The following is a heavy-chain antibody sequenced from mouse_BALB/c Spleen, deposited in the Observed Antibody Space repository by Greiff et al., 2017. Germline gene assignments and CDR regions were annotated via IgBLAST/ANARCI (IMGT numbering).Heavy chain of an antibody. Sequence: VQRVESGPGLVAPSQSLSITCTVSGFSLTSYGVHWVRQPPGKGLEWLGVIWAGGSTNYNSALMSRLSISKDNSKSQVFLKMNSLQTDDTAMYYCARDGGNGYDDHWYFDVWGAGTTVTVSS. CDR2: IWAGGST. V-gene: IGHV2-9*02. CDR1: GFSLTSYG. CDR3: ARDGGNGYDDHWYFDV. D-gene: IGHD2-2*01. J-gene: IGHJ1*01.